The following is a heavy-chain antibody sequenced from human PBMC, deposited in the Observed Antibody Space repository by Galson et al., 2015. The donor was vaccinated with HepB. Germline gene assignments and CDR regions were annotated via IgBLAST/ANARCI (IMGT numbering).Heavy chain of an antibody. CDR3: ARLGGYSYGTPTHYYYFGMDV. CDR1: GYSFTSYW. Sequence: QSGAEVKKPGESLKISCKGSGYSFTSYWIGWVRQMPGKGLEWMGIIYPGDSDTRYSPSFQGQVTISADKSISTAYLQWSSLKASDTAMYYCARLGGYSYGTPTHYYYFGMDVWGQGTTVTVSS. J-gene: IGHJ6*02. CDR2: IYPGDSDT. V-gene: IGHV5-51*01. D-gene: IGHD5-18*01.